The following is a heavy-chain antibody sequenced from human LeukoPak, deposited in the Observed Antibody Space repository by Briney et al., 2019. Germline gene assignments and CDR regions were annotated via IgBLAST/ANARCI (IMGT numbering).Heavy chain of an antibody. CDR2: ISSSSSTI. D-gene: IGHD4-17*01. CDR3: ARDGLHDYGDLFDY. J-gene: IGHJ4*02. CDR1: GFTFSSYA. Sequence: QAGGSLRLSCAASGFTFSSYAMSWVRQAPGKGLEWVSYISSSSSTIYYADSVKGRFTISRDNAKNSLYLQMNSLRAEDTAVYYCARDGLHDYGDLFDYWGQGTLVTVSS. V-gene: IGHV3-48*04.